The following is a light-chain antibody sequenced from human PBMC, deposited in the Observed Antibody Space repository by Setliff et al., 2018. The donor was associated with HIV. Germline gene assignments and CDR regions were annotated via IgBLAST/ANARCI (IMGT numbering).Light chain of an antibody. J-gene: IGLJ1*01. V-gene: IGLV2-14*03. CDR1: RDIGGYNY. CDR3: CSYTTSITYV. CDR2: DVS. Sequence: RDIGGYNYVSWYQQHPGKAPKLMIYDVSNRPSGVSDRFSGSKSGNTASLTISGLQAEDEADYYCCSYTTSITYVFGTGTKVTVL.